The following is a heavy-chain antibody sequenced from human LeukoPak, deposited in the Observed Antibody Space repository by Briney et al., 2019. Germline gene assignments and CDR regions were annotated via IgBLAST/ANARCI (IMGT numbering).Heavy chain of an antibody. CDR3: TKSTDYWYYGMDV. D-gene: IGHD2-8*02. CDR1: GFTFSTFA. CDR2: IGANVGST. Sequence: GGSLRLSCVASGFTFSTFAMYWLRQAPGKGLEWVSAIGANVGSTSYADSVRGRFTTSRDNSRNTLYLQMSSLRTDDTATYYCTKSTDYWYYGMDVWGQGTTVTVSS. J-gene: IGHJ6*02. V-gene: IGHV3-23*01.